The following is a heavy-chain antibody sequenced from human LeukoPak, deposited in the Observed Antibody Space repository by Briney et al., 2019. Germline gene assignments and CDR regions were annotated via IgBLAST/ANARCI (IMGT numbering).Heavy chain of an antibody. V-gene: IGHV4-59*11. Sequence: PSETLSLTCTVSGGSISSHYWSWIRQPPGKGLERIGHIYYSGSTNYNPSLKSRVTISVDTSKNQFSLKLSSVTAADTDVYYCARGESSSGWYFPYYYYMDVWGKGTTVTVSS. CDR1: GGSISSHY. J-gene: IGHJ6*03. D-gene: IGHD6-19*01. CDR2: IYYSGST. CDR3: ARGESSSGWYFPYYYYMDV.